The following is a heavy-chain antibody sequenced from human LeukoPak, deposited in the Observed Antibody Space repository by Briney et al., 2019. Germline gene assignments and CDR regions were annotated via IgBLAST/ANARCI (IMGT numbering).Heavy chain of an antibody. Sequence: GGSLRLPCAASGFTFRTSWMHWVRHAPGKGLVWVSRINDDGSTTNYADSVKGRFTISRDNAKNTLYLQMNSLRAEDTAVYYCVRAIVYSAYDYLGYWGQGSLVTVSS. CDR3: VRAIVYSAYDYLGY. J-gene: IGHJ4*02. D-gene: IGHD5-12*01. CDR2: INDDGSTT. V-gene: IGHV3-74*01. CDR1: GFTFRTSW.